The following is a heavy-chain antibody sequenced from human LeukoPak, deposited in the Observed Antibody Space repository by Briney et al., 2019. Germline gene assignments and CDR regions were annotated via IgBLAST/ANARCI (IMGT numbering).Heavy chain of an antibody. J-gene: IGHJ4*02. CDR1: GFTFSSYW. D-gene: IGHD6-13*01. V-gene: IGHV3-74*01. CDR3: AKTRPLDSSSWSHGDY. CDR2: ISSDGSST. Sequence: PEGSLRLSCAASGFTFSSYWMHWVRQVPGKGLVWVSRISSDGSSTSYADSVKGRFTISRDNAKNTLYLQMNSLGAEDTAVYYCAKTRPLDSSSWSHGDYWGQGTLVTVSS.